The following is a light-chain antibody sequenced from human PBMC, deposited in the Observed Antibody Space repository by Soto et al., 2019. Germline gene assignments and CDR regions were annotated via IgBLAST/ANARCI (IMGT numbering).Light chain of an antibody. CDR1: SSNIGTYNL. Sequence: QSALTQPASVSGSPGQSITISCTGTSSNIGTYNLVSWYQQHPGKAPKLMIYAVSKRPSGVSDRFSGSKSGNTASLTISGLQAGDEADYYCCSYAGSSTPYVFGTGTKLTVL. V-gene: IGLV2-23*02. J-gene: IGLJ1*01. CDR2: AVS. CDR3: CSYAGSSTPYV.